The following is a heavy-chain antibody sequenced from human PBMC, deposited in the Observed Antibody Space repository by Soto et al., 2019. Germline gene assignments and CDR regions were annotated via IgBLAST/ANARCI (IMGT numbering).Heavy chain of an antibody. J-gene: IGHJ4*02. V-gene: IGHV3-74*01. CDR1: GFPFSSYW. CDR3: AREYYGLLTGYYNDH. Sequence: EVQLVESGGDSVQPGGSLRLSCAASGFPFSSYWMHWVRHTPGKGLEWVSRISGDGTTIYYADSVTGRFTVSRDNAKNTLSLQMSGLGAEDTAVYYCAREYYGLLTGYYNDHWGRGTLVSVSS. D-gene: IGHD3-9*01. CDR2: ISGDGTTI.